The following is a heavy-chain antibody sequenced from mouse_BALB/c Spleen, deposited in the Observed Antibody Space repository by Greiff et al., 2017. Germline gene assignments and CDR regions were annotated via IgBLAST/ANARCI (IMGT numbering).Heavy chain of an antibody. Sequence: EVQLQQSGAELVKPGASVKLSCTASGFNIKDTYMHWVKQRPEQGLEWIGRIDPANGNTKYDPKFQGKATITADTSSNTAYLQLSSLTSEDTAVYYCADYYGRGDWYFDVWGAGTTVTVSS. D-gene: IGHD1-1*01. J-gene: IGHJ1*01. CDR2: IDPANGNT. CDR3: ADYYGRGDWYFDV. V-gene: IGHV14-3*02. CDR1: GFNIKDTY.